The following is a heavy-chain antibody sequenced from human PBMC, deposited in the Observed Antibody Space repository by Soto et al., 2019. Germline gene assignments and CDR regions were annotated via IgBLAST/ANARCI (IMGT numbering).Heavy chain of an antibody. V-gene: IGHV3-23*01. CDR2: ITGSGGLS. D-gene: IGHD3-10*01. CDR1: GFAFSDYS. J-gene: IGHJ4*02. CDR3: AKWSGFGDL. Sequence: AGGSLRLSCEASGFAFSDYSITWVRQAPGKGLEYVSGITGSGGLSFYADSVRGRFTVSRDNSKNTVYLQMNSLRLEDTAVYYCAKWSGFGDLWGQGTLVTVSS.